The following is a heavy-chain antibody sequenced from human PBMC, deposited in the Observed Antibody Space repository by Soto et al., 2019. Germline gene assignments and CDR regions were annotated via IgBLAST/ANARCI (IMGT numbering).Heavy chain of an antibody. J-gene: IGHJ4*02. CDR1: GGTFSSYA. D-gene: IGHD3-10*01. CDR3: ARDLGEMATVKPRGFDY. V-gene: IGHV1-69*01. CDR2: IIPIFGTA. Sequence: SVKVSCKASGGTFSSYAISWVRQAPVQGLEWMGGIIPIFGTANYAQKFQGRVTITADESTSTAYMELSSLRSEDTAVYYCARDLGEMATVKPRGFDYWGQGTLVTVSS.